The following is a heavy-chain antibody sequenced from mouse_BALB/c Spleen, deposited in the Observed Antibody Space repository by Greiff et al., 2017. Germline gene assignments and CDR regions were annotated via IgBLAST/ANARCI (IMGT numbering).Heavy chain of an antibody. CDR2: IYPGNVNT. V-gene: IGHV1S56*01. CDR1: GYTFTSYY. Sequence: VQGVESGPELVKPGASVRISCKASGYTFTSYYIHWVKQRPGQGLEWIGWIYPGNVNTKYNEKFKGKATLTADKSSSTAYMQLSSLTSEDSAVYFCASYDYDGAWFAYWGQGTLVTVSA. D-gene: IGHD2-4*01. J-gene: IGHJ3*01. CDR3: ASYDYDGAWFAY.